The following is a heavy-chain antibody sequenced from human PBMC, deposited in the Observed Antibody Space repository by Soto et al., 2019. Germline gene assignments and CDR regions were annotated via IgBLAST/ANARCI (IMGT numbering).Heavy chain of an antibody. CDR3: ARDADDSSGYWVR. D-gene: IGHD3-22*01. CDR2: IIPIFGTA. V-gene: IGHV1-69*13. Sequence: SVKVSCKASGGTFSSYAISWVRQAPGQGLEWMGGIIPIFGTANYAQKFQGRVTITADESTNTAYMELSSLRSEDTAVYYCARDADDSSGYWVRWGRGTLVTVSS. J-gene: IGHJ4*02. CDR1: GGTFSSYA.